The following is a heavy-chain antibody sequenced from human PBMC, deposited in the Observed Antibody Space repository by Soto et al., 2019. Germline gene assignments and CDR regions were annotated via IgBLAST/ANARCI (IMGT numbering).Heavy chain of an antibody. D-gene: IGHD2-15*01. CDR1: GGSISSYY. Sequence: SETLSLTCTASGGSISSYYWSWIRQPPGKGLEWIGYIYYSGSTNYNPSLKSRVTISVDTSKNQFSLKLSSVTAADTAVYYCARLEARYCSGGSCYSSHAFDIWGQGTMVTVS. V-gene: IGHV4-59*01. J-gene: IGHJ3*02. CDR2: IYYSGST. CDR3: ARLEARYCSGGSCYSSHAFDI.